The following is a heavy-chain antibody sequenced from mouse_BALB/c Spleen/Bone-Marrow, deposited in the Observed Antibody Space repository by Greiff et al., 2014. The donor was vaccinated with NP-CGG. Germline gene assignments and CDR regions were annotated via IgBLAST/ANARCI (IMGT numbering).Heavy chain of an antibody. J-gene: IGHJ2*01. Sequence: EVQVVESGPSLVKPSQTLSLTCSVPGDSITSVYWNWIRKFPGNKLEYMGYISYSGSTYYNPSLKSRISITRDTSKNQYYLQLNSVTTEDTATYYCATYDGYYFDYWGQGTTLTVSS. CDR3: ATYDGYYFDY. V-gene: IGHV3-8*02. D-gene: IGHD2-3*01. CDR1: GDSITSVY. CDR2: ISYSGST.